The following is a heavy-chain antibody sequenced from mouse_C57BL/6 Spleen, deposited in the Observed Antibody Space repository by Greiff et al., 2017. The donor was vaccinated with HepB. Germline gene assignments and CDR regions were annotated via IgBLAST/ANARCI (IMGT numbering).Heavy chain of an antibody. CDR1: GYTFTSYG. Sequence: VQLQQSGAELARPGASVKLSCKASGYTFTSYGISWVKQRTGQGLEWIGEIYPRSGNTYYNEKFKGKATLTADKSSSTAYMDLRSLTSEDSAVYFCARGAITTVVEDYYAMDYWGQGTSVTVSS. D-gene: IGHD1-1*01. CDR2: IYPRSGNT. V-gene: IGHV1-81*01. CDR3: ARGAITTVVEDYYAMDY. J-gene: IGHJ4*01.